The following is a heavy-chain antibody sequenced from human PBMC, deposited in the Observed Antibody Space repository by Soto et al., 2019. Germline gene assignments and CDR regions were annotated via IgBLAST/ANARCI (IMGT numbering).Heavy chain of an antibody. V-gene: IGHV3-30-3*01. CDR3: ARATNSGSYVGPFDS. Sequence: GGSLRLFCAASGFTFSSYAMHWVRQAPGKGLEWVAVISYDGSNKYYADSVKGRFTISRDNSKNTLYLQMNSLRAEDTAVYYCARATNSGSYVGPFDSWGQGTVVTVSS. CDR2: ISYDGSNK. J-gene: IGHJ4*02. D-gene: IGHD1-26*01. CDR1: GFTFSSYA.